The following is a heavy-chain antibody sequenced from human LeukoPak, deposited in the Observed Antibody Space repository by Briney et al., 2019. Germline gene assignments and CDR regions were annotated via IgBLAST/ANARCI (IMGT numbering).Heavy chain of an antibody. V-gene: IGHV3-53*01. Sequence: PGGSLRLSCAASGFTVSSNHMSWVRQAPGKGLEWVSVIYSGGSTYYADSVKGRFTISRDNSKNTLYLQMNSLRVEDTAIYYCAKGRGYCTGGSCYSDYWGQGTLVTVSS. CDR1: GFTVSSNH. CDR3: AKGRGYCTGGSCYSDY. D-gene: IGHD2-15*01. J-gene: IGHJ4*02. CDR2: IYSGGST.